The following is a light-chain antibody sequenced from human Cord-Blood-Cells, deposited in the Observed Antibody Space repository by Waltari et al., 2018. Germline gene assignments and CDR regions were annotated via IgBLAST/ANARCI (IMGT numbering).Light chain of an antibody. CDR3: QSADSSGTYVV. Sequence: SYELTQPPSVSVSPGPTARITCSGVALPNQYAYWYQQKPGQAPVLVIYKDSERPSGIPERFSGSSSGTTVTLTISGVQAEDEADYYCQSADSSGTYVVFGGGTKLTVL. V-gene: IGLV3-25*02. J-gene: IGLJ2*01. CDR2: KDS. CDR1: ALPNQY.